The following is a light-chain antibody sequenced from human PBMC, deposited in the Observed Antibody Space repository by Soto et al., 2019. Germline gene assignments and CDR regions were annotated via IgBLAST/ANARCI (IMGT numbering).Light chain of an antibody. Sequence: QSALTQPASVSGSPGQSITISCTGNSSDVGGYNYVSWYQQHPGKAPKRMIYEVSNRPSGVSNRFSGSKSGNTASLTISGLQAEDEADYYCSSYTSSSTLVVFGGGTQVPVL. J-gene: IGLJ2*01. CDR1: SSDVGGYNY. V-gene: IGLV2-14*01. CDR3: SSYTSSSTLVV. CDR2: EVS.